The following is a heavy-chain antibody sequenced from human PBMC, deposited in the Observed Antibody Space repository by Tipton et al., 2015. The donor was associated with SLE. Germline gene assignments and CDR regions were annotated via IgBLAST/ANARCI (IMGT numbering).Heavy chain of an antibody. J-gene: IGHJ4*02. Sequence: TLSLTCTVSGGSISSTDYHWGWIRQPPGRGLEWIGSFFYSGSTHYNPSLKSRVTISVDTSKNQFSLKLSSVTAADTAVYYCARDLGRLYFDYWGQGTLVTVSS. V-gene: IGHV4-39*07. D-gene: IGHD3-16*01. CDR3: ARDLGRLYFDY. CDR2: FFYSGST. CDR1: GGSISSTDYH.